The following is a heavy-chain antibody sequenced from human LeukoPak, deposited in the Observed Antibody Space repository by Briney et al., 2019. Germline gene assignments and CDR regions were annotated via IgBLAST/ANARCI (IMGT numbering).Heavy chain of an antibody. Sequence: GGSLRLSCAASGFTVSSNYMTWVRQAPGKRLEWVSVIYSDGTTHYADSVRGRFTISRDSSKNTLYLQMNSLRAEDTAVYYCARDPLLYSGTYYVDFWGQGILVTVSS. V-gene: IGHV3-66*01. D-gene: IGHD1-26*01. CDR1: GFTVSSNY. CDR2: IYSDGTT. J-gene: IGHJ4*02. CDR3: ARDPLLYSGTYYVDF.